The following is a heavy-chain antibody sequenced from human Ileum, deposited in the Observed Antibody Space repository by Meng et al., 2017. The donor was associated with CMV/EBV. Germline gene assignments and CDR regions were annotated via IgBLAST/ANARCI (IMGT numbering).Heavy chain of an antibody. D-gene: IGHD6-13*01. CDR3: VRLTGNSWLDY. Sequence: QVQLKQSGPGLVKTSQTLFLTCAISGDSVSSTTVTWNWIRQSPSRGLEWLGRTYYRSKWFNDYALSVRGRITINPDISKNQLSLQLNSVTPEDTAVYYCVRLTGNSWLDYWGRGTLVTVSS. CDR2: TYYRSKWFN. CDR1: GDSVSSTTVT. V-gene: IGHV6-1*01. J-gene: IGHJ4*02.